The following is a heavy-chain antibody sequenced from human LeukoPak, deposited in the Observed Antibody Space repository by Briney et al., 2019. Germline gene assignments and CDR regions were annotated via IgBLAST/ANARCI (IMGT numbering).Heavy chain of an antibody. V-gene: IGHV1-18*01. CDR3: ASSVYYYGSGSYQGAYYFDY. CDR1: GYTFTSYG. J-gene: IGHJ4*02. CDR2: ISAYNGNT. D-gene: IGHD3-10*01. Sequence: ASVKVSCKASGYTFTSYGISWVRQAPGQGLEWMGWISAYNGNTNYAQKLQGRVTMTTDTSTSTAYMELRSLRSDDTAVYYCASSVYYYGSGSYQGAYYFDYWGQGTLVTVSS.